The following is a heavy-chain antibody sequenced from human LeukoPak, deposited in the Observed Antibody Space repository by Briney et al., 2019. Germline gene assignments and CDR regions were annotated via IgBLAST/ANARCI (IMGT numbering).Heavy chain of an antibody. J-gene: IGHJ4*02. Sequence: NPSETLSPTCAVYGGSFSGFYWSWIRQPPGKGLEWIGEINHSGSTNYNPSLKSRVTISVDTSKNQFSLKLSSVTAADTAVYYCATPYYYDTSGYYHSTFGFWGQGTLVTVSS. V-gene: IGHV4-34*01. CDR2: INHSGST. CDR1: GGSFSGFY. D-gene: IGHD3-22*01. CDR3: ATPYYYDTSGYYHSTFGF.